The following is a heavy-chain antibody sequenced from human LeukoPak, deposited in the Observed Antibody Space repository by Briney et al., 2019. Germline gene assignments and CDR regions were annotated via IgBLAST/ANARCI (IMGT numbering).Heavy chain of an antibody. CDR1: GYTFTSYD. J-gene: IGHJ4*02. CDR2: MNPNSGNT. Sequence: GASVKVSCKASGYTFTSYDINWVRQATGQGLEWMGWMNPNSGNTGYAQKFQGRVTMTRNTSISTAYMELSSLRSEDTAVYYCARVQLVTRDNYFDYWGQGTLVTVSS. CDR3: ARVQLVTRDNYFDY. D-gene: IGHD6-13*01. V-gene: IGHV1-8*01.